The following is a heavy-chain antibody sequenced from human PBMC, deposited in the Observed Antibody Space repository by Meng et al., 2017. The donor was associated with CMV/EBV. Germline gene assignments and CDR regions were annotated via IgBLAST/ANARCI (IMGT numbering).Heavy chain of an antibody. CDR3: ARNIAARTYYYYYYGMDV. CDR1: GFTFSSYA. J-gene: IGHJ6*02. CDR2: ISYEGSNK. V-gene: IGHV3-30*04. D-gene: IGHD6-6*01. Sequence: GGSLRLSCAASGFTFSSYAMHWVRQAPGKGLEWVAVISYEGSNKYYADSVKGRFTISRDNSKNTLYLQMNSLRAEDTAVYYCARNIAARTYYYYYYGMDVWGQGTTVTVSS.